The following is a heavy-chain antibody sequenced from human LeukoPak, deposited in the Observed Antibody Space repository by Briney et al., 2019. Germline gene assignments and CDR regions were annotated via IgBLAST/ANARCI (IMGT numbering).Heavy chain of an antibody. CDR1: GGTFSSYA. D-gene: IGHD6-13*01. J-gene: IGHJ4*02. V-gene: IGHV1-69*01. CDR2: IIPIFGTA. Sequence: SVKVSCKASGGTFSSYAISWVRQAPGQGLEWMGGIIPIFGTANYAQKFQGRVTITADESTSTAYMELSSLRSEDTAVYYCARGSYPAGTADYWGQGTLVTVSS. CDR3: ARGSYPAGTADY.